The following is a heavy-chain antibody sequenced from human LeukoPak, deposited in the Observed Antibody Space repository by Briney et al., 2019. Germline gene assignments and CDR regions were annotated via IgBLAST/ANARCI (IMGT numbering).Heavy chain of an antibody. J-gene: IGHJ5*02. CDR3: ARDDLATFDP. Sequence: SKTLSLTCTVSGGSMRSYYWSWIRQPAGKGLEWTGYIYYSGSTNYNPSLKSRVTLSVDTSKNQFSLKLSSVTAADTAVYYCARDDLATFDPWGQGTLVTVSS. D-gene: IGHD3/OR15-3a*01. CDR2: IYYSGST. V-gene: IGHV4-59*01. CDR1: GGSMRSYY.